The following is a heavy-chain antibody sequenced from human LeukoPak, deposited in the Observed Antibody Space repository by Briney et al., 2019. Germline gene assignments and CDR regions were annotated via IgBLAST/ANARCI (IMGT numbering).Heavy chain of an antibody. V-gene: IGHV3-7*01. J-gene: IGHJ4*02. CDR2: IKQDGSEK. CDR1: GFTFSSYW. D-gene: IGHD4-17*01. CDR3: ASMFYDYGDYGLRFDY. Sequence: GGSLRLSCAASGFTFSSYWMSWVRQAPGKGLEWVANIKQDGSEKYYVDSVKGRFTISRDNAKNSLYLQMNSLRAEDTAVYYCASMFYDYGDYGLRFDYWGQGTLVTVSS.